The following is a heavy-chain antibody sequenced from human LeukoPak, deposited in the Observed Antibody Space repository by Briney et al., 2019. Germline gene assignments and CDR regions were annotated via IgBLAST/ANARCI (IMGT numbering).Heavy chain of an antibody. J-gene: IGHJ6*03. CDR2: IYYSGST. V-gene: IGHV4-39*07. CDR1: GGSISSSGYY. D-gene: IGHD5-18*01. Sequence: SETLSLTCTVSGGSISSSGYYWGWIRQPPGKGLEWIGSIYYSGSTYYNPSLKSRVTISVDTPKNQFSLKLSSVTAADTAVYYCARGRRYSHGAPGHYYYYYMDVWGKGTTVTVSS. CDR3: ARGRRYSHGAPGHYYYYYMDV.